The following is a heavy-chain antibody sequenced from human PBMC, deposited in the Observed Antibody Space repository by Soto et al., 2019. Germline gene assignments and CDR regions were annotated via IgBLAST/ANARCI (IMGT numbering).Heavy chain of an antibody. CDR2: INHSGST. CDR1: GGSFSGYY. J-gene: IGHJ6*02. V-gene: IGHV4-34*01. CDR3: ARKELRFFGVVPRPYYYYGMDV. Sequence: SETLSLTCAVYGGSFSGYYWSWIRQPPGKGLEWIGEINHSGSTNYNPSLKSRVTISVDTYKNQFSLKLSSVIAADTAVYYCARKELRFFGVVPRPYYYYGMDVWGQGTTVTVSS. D-gene: IGHD3-3*01.